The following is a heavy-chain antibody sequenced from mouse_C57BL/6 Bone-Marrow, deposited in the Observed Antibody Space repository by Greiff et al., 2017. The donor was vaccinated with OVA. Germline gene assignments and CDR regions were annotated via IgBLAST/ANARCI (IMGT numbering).Heavy chain of an antibody. V-gene: IGHV2-2*01. Sequence: QVQLQQSGPGLVQPSQSLSITCTVSGFSLTSSGVHWVRQSPGKGLEWLGVIWSGGSTDYNAAFISRLSISKDNSKSQVFFKMNSLQADDTAIYYCASPLLGDYYAMDYWGQGTSVTVSS. D-gene: IGHD1-1*01. J-gene: IGHJ4*01. CDR2: IWSGGST. CDR3: ASPLLGDYYAMDY. CDR1: GFSLTSSG.